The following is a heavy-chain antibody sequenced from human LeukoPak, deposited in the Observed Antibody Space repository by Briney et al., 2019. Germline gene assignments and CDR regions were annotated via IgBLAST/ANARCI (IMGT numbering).Heavy chain of an antibody. V-gene: IGHV3-48*03. CDR2: ISTSGSSI. Sequence: GGSLRLSCAAAGLSFSSYDMYWVRQAPGKGLEWVAYISTSGSSIDYADSVKGRFTISRDNGKSSVFLQMNSLRVEDTAVYYCVPPAAGLHRIISTEYLQDWGQGTLVTVSS. CDR1: GLSFSSYD. CDR3: VPPAAGLHRIISTEYLQD. J-gene: IGHJ1*01. D-gene: IGHD6-13*01.